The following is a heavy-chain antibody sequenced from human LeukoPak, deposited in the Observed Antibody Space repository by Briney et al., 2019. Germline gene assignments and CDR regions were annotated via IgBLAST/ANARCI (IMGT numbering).Heavy chain of an antibody. J-gene: IGHJ3*02. Sequence: APVKVSYKASGGTFSSYAISWVRQAPGQGLEWMGGIIPIFGTANYAQKFQGRVTITADESTSTAYMELSSLRSEDTAVYYCARDLQQNDAFDIWGQGTMVTVSS. V-gene: IGHV1-69*13. CDR2: IIPIFGTA. CDR1: GGTFSSYA. CDR3: ARDLQQNDAFDI.